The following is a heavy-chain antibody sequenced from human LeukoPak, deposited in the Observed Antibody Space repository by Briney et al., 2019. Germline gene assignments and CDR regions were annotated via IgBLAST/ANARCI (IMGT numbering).Heavy chain of an antibody. CDR1: GLTLSNVW. J-gene: IGHJ4*02. CDR3: ARNENSGWGYFDY. V-gene: IGHV3-23*01. Sequence: GGSLRLSCAVSGLTLSNVWMNWVRQAPGKGLEWVSVIGGSNGITFYVGSVKGRFTISRDNSKDTLYLQMNSLRAEDTAVYYCARNENSGWGYFDYWGQGTLVTVSS. D-gene: IGHD5-12*01. CDR2: IGGSNGIT.